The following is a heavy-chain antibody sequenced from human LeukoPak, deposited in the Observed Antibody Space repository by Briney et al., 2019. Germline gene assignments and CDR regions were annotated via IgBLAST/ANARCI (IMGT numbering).Heavy chain of an antibody. D-gene: IGHD6-19*01. Sequence: ASVRLSCKASGYTFTSYGISWVRQAPGQGLEWMGWISAYNGNTNYAQKLQGRVTMTTDTSTSTAYMELRSLRYDDTAVYYCARDPAIAVAGKGYFLHWGQGTLVTVSS. CDR3: ARDPAIAVAGKGYFLH. CDR2: ISAYNGNT. V-gene: IGHV1-18*01. CDR1: GYTFTSYG. J-gene: IGHJ1*01.